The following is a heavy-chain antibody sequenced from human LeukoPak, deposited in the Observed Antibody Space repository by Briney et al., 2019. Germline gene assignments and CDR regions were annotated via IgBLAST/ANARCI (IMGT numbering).Heavy chain of an antibody. D-gene: IGHD1-26*01. V-gene: IGHV4-59*08. J-gene: IGHJ5*02. CDR3: ARLGVGSNWFDP. CDR2: IYYSEST. CDR1: GGSLSGYY. Sequence: PSETLSLTRTVSGGSLSGYYWSWLRHPPGKGLEWIGYIYYSESTNYNPSLSSRLTISVDTSKNQVSLKLSSVTAADTAVYYCARLGVGSNWFDPWGQGTLVTVSS.